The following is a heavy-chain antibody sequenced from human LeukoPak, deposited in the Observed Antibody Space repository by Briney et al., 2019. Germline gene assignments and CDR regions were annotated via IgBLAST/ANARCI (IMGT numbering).Heavy chain of an antibody. Sequence: GGSLRLSCAASGFTFSSYAMSWVRQAPGKGLEWVPAISGSGGSPYYADSVKGRFTISRDNSKNTLYLQMNSLRADDTAVYYCAKGGSNYYYGMDVWGQGTTVTVSS. CDR1: GFTFSSYA. J-gene: IGHJ6*02. CDR2: ISGSGGSP. V-gene: IGHV3-23*01. CDR3: AKGGSNYYYGMDV.